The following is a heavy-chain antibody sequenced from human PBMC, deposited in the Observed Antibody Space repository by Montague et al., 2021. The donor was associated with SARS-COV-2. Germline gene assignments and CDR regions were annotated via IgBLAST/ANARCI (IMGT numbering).Heavy chain of an antibody. D-gene: IGHD3-22*01. CDR1: GGSISSYY. J-gene: IGHJ4*02. Sequence: SETLSLTCTVSGGSISSYYWGWIRQPPGEGLEWIGSIYYSGSTYYNPSLKSRVTISVDTSKNQFSLKLSSVTAADTAVYYCAREGGWLSRGSYYFDYWGQGTLVTVSS. CDR3: AREGGWLSRGSYYFDY. CDR2: IYYSGST. V-gene: IGHV4-39*07.